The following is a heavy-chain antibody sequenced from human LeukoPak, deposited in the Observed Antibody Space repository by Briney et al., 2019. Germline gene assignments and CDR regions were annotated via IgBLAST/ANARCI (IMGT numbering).Heavy chain of an antibody. Sequence: PGGSLRLSCAASGFTFSTYSMNWVRQAPGKGLEWVSFISGGGSYIYYAESVKGRFTISRDNAKNSLYLQMNSLRDEDTAIYYCARDRVASGRFGEVASWGQGTLVTVSS. CDR2: ISGGGSYI. D-gene: IGHD3-10*01. V-gene: IGHV3-21*01. CDR1: GFTFSTYS. J-gene: IGHJ5*02. CDR3: ARDRVASGRFGEVAS.